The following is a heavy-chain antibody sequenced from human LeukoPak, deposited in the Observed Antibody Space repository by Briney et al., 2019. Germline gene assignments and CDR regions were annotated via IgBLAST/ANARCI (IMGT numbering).Heavy chain of an antibody. Sequence: PGGSLRLSCAASGFSFTSYWMSWVRQAPGKGLEWVANIKEDGSEKYYVDSVKGRFTISRDNAKNSLYLQMNSLRAEDAAVYYCARDRISAISRGWFDPWGQGTLVTVSS. CDR1: GFSFTSYW. CDR2: IKEDGSEK. J-gene: IGHJ5*02. D-gene: IGHD2-21*01. V-gene: IGHV3-7*01. CDR3: ARDRISAISRGWFDP.